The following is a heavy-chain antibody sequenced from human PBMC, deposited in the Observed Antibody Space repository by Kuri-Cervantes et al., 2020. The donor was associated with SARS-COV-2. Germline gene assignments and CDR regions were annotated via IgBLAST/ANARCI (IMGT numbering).Heavy chain of an antibody. CDR1: GGTFSSYA. CDR2: IIPIFGTA. J-gene: IGHJ6*03. Sequence: SVKVSCKASGGTFSSYAISWVRQAPGQGLEWMGGIIPIFGTANYAQKLQGRVTMTTDTSTSTAYMELRSLRSDDTAVYYCAREHRGPYYGSGIGYYYYMDVWGKGTTVTVSS. V-gene: IGHV1-69*05. CDR3: AREHRGPYYGSGIGYYYYMDV. D-gene: IGHD3-10*01.